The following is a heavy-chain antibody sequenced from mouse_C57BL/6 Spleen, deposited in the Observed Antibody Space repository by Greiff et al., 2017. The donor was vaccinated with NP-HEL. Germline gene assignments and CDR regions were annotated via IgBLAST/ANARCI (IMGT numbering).Heavy chain of an antibody. CDR1: GYSITSGYY. Sequence: ESGPGLVKPSQSLSLTCSVTGYSITSGYYWNWIRQLPGNKLEWMGYISYDGSNNYNPSLKNRFSITRDTSKNQFFLKLNSVTTEDTATYYCARAGGSSYEFAYWGQGTLVTVSA. D-gene: IGHD1-1*01. CDR2: ISYDGSN. J-gene: IGHJ3*01. CDR3: ARAGGSSYEFAY. V-gene: IGHV3-6*01.